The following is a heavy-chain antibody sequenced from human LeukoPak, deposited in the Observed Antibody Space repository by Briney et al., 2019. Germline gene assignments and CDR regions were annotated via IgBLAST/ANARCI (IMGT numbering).Heavy chain of an antibody. Sequence: GRSLRLSCAASGFTFSSYAMHWVRQAPGKGLEWVAVISYDGSNKYYADSVKGRFTISRDNSKNTLYLQMNSLRAEDTAVYYCARDNMEYNWFDPWGQGTLVNVSS. V-gene: IGHV3-30*04. D-gene: IGHD3-3*01. CDR2: ISYDGSNK. CDR3: ARDNMEYNWFDP. J-gene: IGHJ5*02. CDR1: GFTFSSYA.